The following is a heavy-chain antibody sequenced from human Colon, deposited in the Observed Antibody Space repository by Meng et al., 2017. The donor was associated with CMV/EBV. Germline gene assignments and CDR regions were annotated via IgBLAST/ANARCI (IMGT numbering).Heavy chain of an antibody. CDR1: GFTVSSIY. V-gene: IGHV3-66*02. Sequence: GESLKISCAASGFTVSSIYMSWVRQAPGKGLEWVSVVYSDGTTHYADSVKGRFTISRDNSKNTLYLQMNSLRAEDTAVYYCAKSNPYGMDVWGQGTTVTVSS. CDR3: AKSNPYGMDV. CDR2: VYSDGTT. J-gene: IGHJ6*02.